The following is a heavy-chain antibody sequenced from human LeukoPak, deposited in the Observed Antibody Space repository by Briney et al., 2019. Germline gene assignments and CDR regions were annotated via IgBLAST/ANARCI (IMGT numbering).Heavy chain of an antibody. CDR2: ICTSGST. J-gene: IGHJ6*03. V-gene: IGHV4-4*09. Sequence: PSETLSLTCTVSGGSISSYYWSWIRQPPGKGLEWIGYICTSGSTNYNPSLKSRVTISVDTSKNQFSLKLSSVTAADTAVYYCARHGNYGYYYYYYMDVWGKGTTVTVSS. CDR1: GGSISSYY. D-gene: IGHD4-11*01. CDR3: ARHGNYGYYYYYYMDV.